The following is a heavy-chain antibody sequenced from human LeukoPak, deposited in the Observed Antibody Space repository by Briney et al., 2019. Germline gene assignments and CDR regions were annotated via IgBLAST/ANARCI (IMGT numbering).Heavy chain of an antibody. J-gene: IGHJ4*02. CDR3: ARYGDFKGFLDY. Sequence: GGSLRLSCAASGFTFSSYGMSWVRQAPGKGLEWVSAISGSGGSTYYADSVKGRFTISRDNSKNTLYLQMNSLRAEDTAVYYCARYGDFKGFLDYWGQGTLVTVSS. CDR1: GFTFSSYG. V-gene: IGHV3-23*01. CDR2: ISGSGGST. D-gene: IGHD4-17*01.